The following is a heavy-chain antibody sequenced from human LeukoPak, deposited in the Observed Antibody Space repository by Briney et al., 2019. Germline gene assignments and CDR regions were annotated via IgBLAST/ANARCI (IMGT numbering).Heavy chain of an antibody. J-gene: IGHJ4*02. D-gene: IGHD2-2*01. CDR3: ARAHGGYQLLETDY. V-gene: IGHV3-23*01. CDR2: ICGSVSGSGDCT. CDR1: GFSFGSYA. Sequence: GGSLRLSCAASGFSFGSYAMSWVRQTAGKGLEWVSEICGSVSGSGDCTHYADSVKGRFTISRDNSKKTLYLQMNSLRAEDTAVYYCARAHGGYQLLETDYWGQGTLVTVSS.